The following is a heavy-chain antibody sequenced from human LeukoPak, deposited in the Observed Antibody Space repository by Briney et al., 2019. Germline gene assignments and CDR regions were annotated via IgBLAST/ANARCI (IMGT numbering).Heavy chain of an antibody. D-gene: IGHD1-26*01. Sequence: PSETLSLTCTVSGGSISGSTYYWGWIRQPPGKGLEWIASISYSGSTYYNPSLMSRVSISEDTSKNQFSLKLNSVTAADTAVYYCARRAKVGNTGVYFDSWGQGTLVTVSS. CDR1: GGSISGSTYY. J-gene: IGHJ4*02. CDR3: ARRAKVGNTGVYFDS. CDR2: ISYSGST. V-gene: IGHV4-39*01.